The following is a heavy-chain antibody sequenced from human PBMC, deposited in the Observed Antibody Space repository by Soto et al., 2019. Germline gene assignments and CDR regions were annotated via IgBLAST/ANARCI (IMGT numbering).Heavy chain of an antibody. CDR3: AKFFVAGTRGYFDS. J-gene: IGHJ4*02. V-gene: IGHV3-23*01. Sequence: PGGSLRLSCTASGFIFSSYAMSWVRQAPGKGLEWVSAISASGDNAYYAGSVKGRFTISRDRSKSLYLQMKSLRAEDTAIYYCAKFFVAGTRGYFDSWGQGTLVTVSS. CDR2: ISASGDNA. D-gene: IGHD6-19*01. CDR1: GFIFSSYA.